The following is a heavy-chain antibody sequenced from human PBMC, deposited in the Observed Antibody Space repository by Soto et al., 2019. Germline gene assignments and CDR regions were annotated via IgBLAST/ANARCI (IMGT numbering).Heavy chain of an antibody. CDR3: ARALSGYSNAWDV. Sequence: GGSLRLSCAGSGFTFSDYYMSWIRQAPEKGLEWVSYISSRGSTIYYADSVKGRFTISRDNAKNSLYLQMNTLRAEDTALYYCARALSGYSNAWDVWGKGTKVTVSS. V-gene: IGHV3-11*01. J-gene: IGHJ6*04. CDR2: ISSRGSTI. D-gene: IGHD5-18*01. CDR1: GFTFSDYY.